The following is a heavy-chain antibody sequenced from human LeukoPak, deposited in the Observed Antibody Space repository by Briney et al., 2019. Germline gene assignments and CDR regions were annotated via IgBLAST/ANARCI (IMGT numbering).Heavy chain of an antibody. CDR3: ASGYYDYVWGSYQLYY. D-gene: IGHD3-16*02. CDR2: IIPIFGTA. J-gene: IGHJ4*02. CDR1: GGTFSSYA. V-gene: IGHV1-69*06. Sequence: GASVKVSCKASGGTFSSYAISWVRQAPGQGLEWMGGIIPIFGTANYAQKFQGRVTITADKSTSTAYMELSSLRSEDTAVYYCASGYYDYVWGSYQLYYWGQGTLVTVSS.